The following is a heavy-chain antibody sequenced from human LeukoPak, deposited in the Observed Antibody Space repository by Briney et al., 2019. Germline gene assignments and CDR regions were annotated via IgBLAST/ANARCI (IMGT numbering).Heavy chain of an antibody. J-gene: IGHJ3*01. CDR2: ISGSGGGT. Sequence: GGSLRLSCVASGFTFSNYWMSWVRQAPGKGLEWVSGISGSGGGTYYADFVKGRFAISRDNSKNTLYLQMNSLRAEDSALYYCVQEGPRGLAFDVWGQGTRVTVSS. CDR1: GFTFSNYW. CDR3: VQEGPRGLAFDV. V-gene: IGHV3-23*01.